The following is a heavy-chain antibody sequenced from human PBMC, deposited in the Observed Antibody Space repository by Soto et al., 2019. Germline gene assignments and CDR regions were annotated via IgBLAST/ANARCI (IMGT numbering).Heavy chain of an antibody. CDR1: GFTFSSYG. Sequence: GGSLRLSCAASGFTFSSYGMHWVRQAPGKGLEWVAVIWYDGSNKYYADSVKGRFTISRDNSKNTLYLQMNSLRAEDTAVYYCARGRPNTIINIGWVIVSPDFDYWGQGTLVTVSS. CDR2: IWYDGSNK. J-gene: IGHJ4*02. V-gene: IGHV3-33*01. CDR3: ARGRPNTIINIGWVIVSPDFDY. D-gene: IGHD3-16*02.